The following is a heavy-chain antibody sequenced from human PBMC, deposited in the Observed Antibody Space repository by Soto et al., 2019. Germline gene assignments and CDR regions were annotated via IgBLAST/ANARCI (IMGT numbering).Heavy chain of an antibody. CDR1: GVTFSSET. V-gene: IGHV1-69*13. Sequence: ASVKVSCKASGVTFSSETLGWVRQAPGQGLEWVGGIIPLFGTASYAQKFQGRVTITADESTSTVYMELSSLRSDDAAVYFCATELGENPASPFDAWGQGTLVTVSS. CDR3: ATELGENPASPFDA. CDR2: IIPLFGTA. J-gene: IGHJ4*02. D-gene: IGHD3-10*01.